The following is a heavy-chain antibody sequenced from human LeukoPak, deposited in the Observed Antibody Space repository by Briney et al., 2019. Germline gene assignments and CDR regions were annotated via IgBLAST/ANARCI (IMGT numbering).Heavy chain of an antibody. CDR2: INHSGST. CDR1: GGSFSRYY. Sequence: PSETLSLTCAVSGGSFSRYYWSWIRQPPGKGVEWIGEINHSGSTNYNPSLKSRVTISVETSKNQFSLKLSSVTAADTAVYYCARRYCSSTSCFRGRGNRLNWFDPWGQGTLVTVSS. CDR3: ARRYCSSTSCFRGRGNRLNWFDP. J-gene: IGHJ5*02. V-gene: IGHV4-34*01. D-gene: IGHD2-2*01.